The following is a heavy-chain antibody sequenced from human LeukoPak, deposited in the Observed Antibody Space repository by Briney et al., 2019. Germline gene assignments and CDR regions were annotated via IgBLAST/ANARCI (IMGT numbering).Heavy chain of an antibody. CDR2: IRIGGGGT. D-gene: IGHD6-13*01. CDR1: GFDLTTYA. V-gene: IGHV3-23*01. CDR3: ARCMVLSQGWCKWFDH. Sequence: GGSLRLSCAASGFDLTTYAMTWVRQAPAKGLEWVSSIRIGGGGTYYADSVKGRFTISRDNSENTLHLQMNNLRVEDTARYFCARCMVLSQGWCKWFDHWGQGTLVTVSS. J-gene: IGHJ5*02.